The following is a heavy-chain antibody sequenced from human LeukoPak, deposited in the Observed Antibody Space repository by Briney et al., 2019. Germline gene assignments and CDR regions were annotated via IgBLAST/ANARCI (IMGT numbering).Heavy chain of an antibody. CDR3: ASSSPSSGSLDYGMDV. J-gene: IGHJ6*02. Sequence: SVTVSCTASGGTFSSYAISWVRQAPGQGLEWTGGVIPIFGTANYAQKFQGRVTITADESTSTAYMELSSLRSEDTAVYYCASSSPSSGSLDYGMDVWGQGTTVTVSS. D-gene: IGHD3-10*01. CDR2: VIPIFGTA. V-gene: IGHV1-69*13. CDR1: GGTFSSYA.